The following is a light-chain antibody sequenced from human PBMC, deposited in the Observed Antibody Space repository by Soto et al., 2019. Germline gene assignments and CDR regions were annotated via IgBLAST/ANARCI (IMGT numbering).Light chain of an antibody. CDR1: SGDIGSYNR. CDR2: EVT. CDR3: SSYTNINSRACV. J-gene: IGLJ1*01. V-gene: IGLV2-14*01. Sequence: QSVLTQPAAVSGSPGQSITISCTGTSGDIGSYNRVSWYQQHPGKAPKLIIYEVTDRPSGVSNRFSGSKSGNTASLTIPGLQAEDESEYDCSSYTNINSRACVFGTGTKLSVL.